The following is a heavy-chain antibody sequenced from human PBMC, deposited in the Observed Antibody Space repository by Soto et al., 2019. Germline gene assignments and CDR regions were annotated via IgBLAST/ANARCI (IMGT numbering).Heavy chain of an antibody. CDR2: IIPIFGTA. Sequence: SVKVSCKASGGTFSSYAISWVRQAPGQGLEWMGGIIPIFGTANYAQKFQGRVTITADESTSTAYMELSSLRSEDTAVYYCARVLFIAARPGYFDYWGQGTLVTVSS. J-gene: IGHJ4*02. V-gene: IGHV1-69*13. CDR1: GGTFSSYA. D-gene: IGHD6-6*01. CDR3: ARVLFIAARPGYFDY.